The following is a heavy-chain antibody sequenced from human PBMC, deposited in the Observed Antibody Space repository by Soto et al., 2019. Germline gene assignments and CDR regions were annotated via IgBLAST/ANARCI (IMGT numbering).Heavy chain of an antibody. Sequence: SETLSPTFIISGGPITSGGYNSSWTRQHPGKGLEWIGYIYYSGSTYYNPSLKSRVTISVDTSKNQFSLKLSSVTAADTAVYYCARVYDILTANYMDVWGKGTTVS. CDR2: IYYSGST. CDR3: ARVYDILTANYMDV. D-gene: IGHD3-9*01. J-gene: IGHJ6*03. V-gene: IGHV4-31*03. CDR1: GGPITSGGYN.